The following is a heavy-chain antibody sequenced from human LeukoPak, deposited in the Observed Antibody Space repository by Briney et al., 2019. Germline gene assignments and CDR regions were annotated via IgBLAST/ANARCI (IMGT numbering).Heavy chain of an antibody. Sequence: PGGSLRLSCAASGFTFTSYALNWVRQAPGKGLEWVSSISGSGDSTYYADSVKGRFAISRDNSKNTLYLQMSSLRAEDTAVYYCAKGPHNWNPHGIDYWGRGTLVTVSS. CDR3: AKGPHNWNPHGIDY. V-gene: IGHV3-23*01. CDR2: ISGSGDST. D-gene: IGHD1-20*01. CDR1: GFTFTSYA. J-gene: IGHJ4*02.